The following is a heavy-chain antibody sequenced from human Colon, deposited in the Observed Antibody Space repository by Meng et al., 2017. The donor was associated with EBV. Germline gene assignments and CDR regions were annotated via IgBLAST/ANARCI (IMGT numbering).Heavy chain of an antibody. CDR2: INTNTGNP. CDR1: GYTFTSYA. J-gene: IGHJ4*02. V-gene: IGHV7-4-1*02. Sequence: VQLVQSGSELKEHGVSVQVYCKASGYTFTSYAMNWVRQAPGQGLEWMGWINTNTGNPTYAQGFTGRFVFSLDTSVSTAYLQISSLKAEDTAVYYCARDKIAVAGITGNYWGQGTLVTVSS. D-gene: IGHD6-19*01. CDR3: ARDKIAVAGITGNY.